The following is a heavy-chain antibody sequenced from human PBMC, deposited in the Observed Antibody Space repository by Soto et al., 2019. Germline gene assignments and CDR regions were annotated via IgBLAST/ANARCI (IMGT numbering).Heavy chain of an antibody. D-gene: IGHD6-13*01. V-gene: IGHV4-39*01. CDR3: ARRIAAAGTRWFDP. J-gene: IGHJ5*02. CDR1: GGSISSSSYY. CDR2: IYYSGST. Sequence: SETLSLTCTVSGGSISSSSYYWGWIRQPPGKGLEWIGSIYYSGSTYYNPSLKSRVTISVDTSKNQFPLKLSSVTAADTAVYSCARRIAAAGTRWFDPWGQGTLVTVSS.